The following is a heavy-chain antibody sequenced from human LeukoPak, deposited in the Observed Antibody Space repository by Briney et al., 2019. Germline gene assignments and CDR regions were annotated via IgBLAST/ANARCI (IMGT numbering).Heavy chain of an antibody. Sequence: ASVTVSCKASGYTFSNYGISWVRQAPGQGLEWMGWISAYNGNANYAQNLQGRVTMTTDTSTSTAYMELRSLRSDDTAVYYCARGWARDIVATKNYYYMDVWGKGTTVTISS. CDR2: ISAYNGNA. V-gene: IGHV1-18*01. D-gene: IGHD5-12*01. CDR1: GYTFSNYG. CDR3: ARGWARDIVATKNYYYMDV. J-gene: IGHJ6*03.